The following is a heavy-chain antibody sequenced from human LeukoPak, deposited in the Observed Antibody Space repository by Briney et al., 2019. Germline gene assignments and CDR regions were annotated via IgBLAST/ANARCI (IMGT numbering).Heavy chain of an antibody. CDR3: GKRASVFRIAVAPPSDY. J-gene: IGHJ4*02. D-gene: IGHD6-19*01. CDR2: IRYDGSNK. V-gene: IGHV3-30*02. Sequence: GGSLTLSCAASGFTFSSYGMHWVRQAPGKGLEWVAFIRYDGSNKYYADSVKGRFTISRDNSKNPLSLQMNSLRAADTAVYYCGKRASVFRIAVAPPSDYWGQGTLVTVSS. CDR1: GFTFSSYG.